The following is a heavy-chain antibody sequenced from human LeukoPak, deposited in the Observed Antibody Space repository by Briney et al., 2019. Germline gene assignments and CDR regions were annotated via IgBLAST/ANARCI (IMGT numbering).Heavy chain of an antibody. Sequence: PGGSLRLSCAASGFTFSSAWLSWVRQAPGQGLEWLGRSKTKTDGGTTDYAAPVKGRFTISRDVSKDTLYLQMNSLKSDDTAVYYCANIFGGNSHRSDYWGQGTLVTVSS. CDR3: ANIFGGNSHRSDY. J-gene: IGHJ4*02. CDR2: SKTKTDGGTT. V-gene: IGHV3-15*01. CDR1: GFTFSSAW. D-gene: IGHD4-23*01.